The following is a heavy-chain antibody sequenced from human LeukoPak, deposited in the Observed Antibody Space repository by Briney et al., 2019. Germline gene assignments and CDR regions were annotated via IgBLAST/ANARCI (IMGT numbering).Heavy chain of an antibody. V-gene: IGHV3-30*03. D-gene: IGHD3-10*01. Sequence: PGRSLRLSCAASGFTFSSYGMHWVRQAPGKGLEWVAVISYDGSNKYYADSVKGRFTISRDNSKNTLYLQMNSLRAEDTAVYYCARVRSAVRHYYGMDVWGQGTTVTVSS. CDR2: ISYDGSNK. CDR3: ARVRSAVRHYYGMDV. CDR1: GFTFSSYG. J-gene: IGHJ6*02.